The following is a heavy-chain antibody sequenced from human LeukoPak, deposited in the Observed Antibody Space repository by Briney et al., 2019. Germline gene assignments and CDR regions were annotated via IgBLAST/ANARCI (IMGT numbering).Heavy chain of an antibody. D-gene: IGHD2-2*01. J-gene: IGHJ4*02. CDR3: ARDGGYCSSTSCYPYFDY. Sequence: PGGSLRLSCAASGSTFSTYCMSWVRQAPGKGPEWVASIKQDGSEKYYADSVKGRFTISRDSAKNSLYLHMNTLRAEDTAAYYCARDGGYCSSTSCYPYFDYWGQGTLVTVSS. CDR1: GSTFSTYC. CDR2: IKQDGSEK. V-gene: IGHV3-7*01.